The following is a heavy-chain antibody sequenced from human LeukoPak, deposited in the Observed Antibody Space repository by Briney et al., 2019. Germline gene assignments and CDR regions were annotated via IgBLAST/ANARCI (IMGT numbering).Heavy chain of an antibody. Sequence: PGGSLRVSCAASGFTFTSYVMSWVRQAPGKGLEWVSAISGSGGSTYYADSVKGRFTISRDNSKNTLYLQMNSLRAEDTAVYYCAKDPPPTEWELLLLFDYWGQGTLVTVSS. D-gene: IGHD1-26*01. CDR3: AKDPPPTEWELLLLFDY. CDR2: ISGSGGST. J-gene: IGHJ4*02. V-gene: IGHV3-23*01. CDR1: GFTFTSYV.